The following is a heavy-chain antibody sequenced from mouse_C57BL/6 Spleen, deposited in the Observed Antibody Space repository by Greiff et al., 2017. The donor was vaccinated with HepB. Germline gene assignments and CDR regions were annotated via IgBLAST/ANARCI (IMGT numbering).Heavy chain of an antibody. V-gene: IGHV1-9*01. D-gene: IGHD2-1*01. CDR2: ILPGSGST. Sequence: QVQLKQSGAELMKPGASVKLSCKATGYTFTGYWIEWVKQRPGHGLEWIGEILPGSGSTNYNEKFKGKATFTADTSSNTAYMQLSSLTTEDSAIYYCASLPYGNYVRGSYFDYWGQGTTLTVSS. CDR3: ASLPYGNYVRGSYFDY. J-gene: IGHJ2*01. CDR1: GYTFTGYW.